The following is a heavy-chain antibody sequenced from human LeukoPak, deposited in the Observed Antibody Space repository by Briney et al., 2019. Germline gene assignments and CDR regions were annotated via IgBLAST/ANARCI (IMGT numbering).Heavy chain of an antibody. CDR1: GGTFSSYA. D-gene: IGHD3-10*01. V-gene: IGHV1-69*05. Sequence: SVKVSCKASGGTFSSYAISWVRQAPGQGLEWMGGIIPIFGTANYAQKFQGRVTITTDESTSTAYMELSSLRSEDTAVYYCARGRITMVRRVPNWFDPWGQGTLVTVSS. CDR2: IIPIFGTA. CDR3: ARGRITMVRRVPNWFDP. J-gene: IGHJ5*02.